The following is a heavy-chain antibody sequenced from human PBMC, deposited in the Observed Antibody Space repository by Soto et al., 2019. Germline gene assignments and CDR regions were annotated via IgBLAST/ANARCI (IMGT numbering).Heavy chain of an antibody. D-gene: IGHD2-15*01. Sequence: PSETLSLTCTVSGGSISSGGYYWSWIRQHPGKGLEWIGYIYYSGSTYYNPSLKSRVTISVDTSKNQFSLKLSSVTAADTAVYYCARESKCSGGSCYLDYWAQGTLVTVSS. CDR2: IYYSGST. CDR1: GGSISSGGYY. J-gene: IGHJ4*02. V-gene: IGHV4-31*03. CDR3: ARESKCSGGSCYLDY.